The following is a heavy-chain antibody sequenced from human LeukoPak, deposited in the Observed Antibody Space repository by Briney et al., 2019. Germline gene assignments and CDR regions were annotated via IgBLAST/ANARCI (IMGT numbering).Heavy chain of an antibody. Sequence: ASVKVSCKASGGTFSSYTISWVQQAPGQGLEWMGRIIPILGIANYAQKFQGRVTITADKSTSTAYMELSSLRSEDTAVYYCARDYGGNARFDPWGQGTLVTVSS. J-gene: IGHJ5*02. CDR3: ARDYGGNARFDP. CDR2: IIPILGIA. D-gene: IGHD4-23*01. CDR1: GGTFSSYT. V-gene: IGHV1-69*04.